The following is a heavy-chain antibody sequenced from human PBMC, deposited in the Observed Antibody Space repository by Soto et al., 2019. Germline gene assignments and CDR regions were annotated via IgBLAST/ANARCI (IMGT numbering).Heavy chain of an antibody. D-gene: IGHD1-26*01. J-gene: IGHJ6*02. CDR1: GFTFSVSA. V-gene: IGHV3-73*02. CDR2: IRSKADNYAT. Sequence: EVQLVESGGGFVQPGGSLKLSCAVSGFTFSVSAIHWVRQASGKGLEWVGRIRSKADNYATAYGASVKGRFSISRDDSKNTAYLHMSSLNTEDTAVYYCARLAEWEYYDGMDVWGQGTTVTVSS. CDR3: ARLAEWEYYDGMDV.